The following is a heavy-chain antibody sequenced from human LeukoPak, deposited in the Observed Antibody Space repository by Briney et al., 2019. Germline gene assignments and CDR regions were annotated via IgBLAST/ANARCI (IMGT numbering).Heavy chain of an antibody. V-gene: IGHV4-39*07. Sequence: SETLSLTCTVSVGSISSSPYYWGWIRQPPGKGLEWIGSIYYSGTTHYNPSLESRVTISVDTSKNQFSLKLASVTAADTAIYYCAKGAEGFSYYNWFDPWGQGTLVTVSS. CDR2: IYYSGTT. J-gene: IGHJ5*02. CDR1: VGSISSSPYY. CDR3: AKGAEGFSYYNWFDP. D-gene: IGHD5-18*01.